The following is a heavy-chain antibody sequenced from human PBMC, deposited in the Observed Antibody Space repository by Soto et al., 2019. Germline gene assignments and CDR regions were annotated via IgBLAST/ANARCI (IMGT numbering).Heavy chain of an antibody. CDR3: ARDSRYCSDGGCSIRRDAFDV. Sequence: QAQLQESGPGLVRPSGTLSLTCTVSRFSVTNNKYWNWVRQSPGKALEWIGEIYHSWATYYTPSLRGRAIISMDKSKNQFSLNLTAVTAADTAVYYCARDSRYCSDGGCSIRRDAFDVWGQGTLVTVSS. CDR1: RFSVTNNKY. J-gene: IGHJ3*01. V-gene: IGHV4-4*02. D-gene: IGHD2-15*01. CDR2: IYHSWAT.